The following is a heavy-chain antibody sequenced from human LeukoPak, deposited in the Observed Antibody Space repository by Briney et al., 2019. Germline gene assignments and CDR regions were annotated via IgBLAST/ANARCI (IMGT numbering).Heavy chain of an antibody. CDR3: VTGEGYYDSSGYCYPPGY. CDR2: FDPEDGET. Sequence: ASVKVSCKVSGYTLTELSMHWVRQAPGKGLEWMGGFDPEDGETIYAQKFQGRVTMTEDTSTDTAYMELSSLRSEDTAVYYCVTGEGYYDSSGYCYPPGYSGQGTLVTVSS. V-gene: IGHV1-24*01. CDR1: GYTLTELS. D-gene: IGHD3-22*01. J-gene: IGHJ4*02.